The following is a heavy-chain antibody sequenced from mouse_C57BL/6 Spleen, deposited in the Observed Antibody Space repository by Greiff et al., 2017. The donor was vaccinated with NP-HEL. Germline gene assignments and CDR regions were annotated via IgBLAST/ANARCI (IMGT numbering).Heavy chain of an antibody. D-gene: IGHD1-1*01. Sequence: EVMLVESGGGLVKPGGSLKLSCAASGFTFSDYGMHWVRQAPEKGLEWVAYISSGSSTIYYADTVKGRFTISRDNAKNTLFLQRTSLRSEDTAMYYCARARDGSRPAWFAYWGQGTLVTVSA. CDR3: ARARDGSRPAWFAY. J-gene: IGHJ3*01. CDR1: GFTFSDYG. CDR2: ISSGSSTI. V-gene: IGHV5-17*01.